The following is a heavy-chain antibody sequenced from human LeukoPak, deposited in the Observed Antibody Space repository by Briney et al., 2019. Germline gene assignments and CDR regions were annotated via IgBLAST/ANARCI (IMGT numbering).Heavy chain of an antibody. CDR1: GFTFSSYA. CDR3: AKDHLYSSSSYFDY. CDR2: ISGSGGST. V-gene: IGHV3-23*01. Sequence: GSLRLSCAASGFTFSSYAMSWVRQAPRKGMEWVPDISGSGGSTYYADSVKGRFTISRDNSKNTLYLQMNSLRAEDTAVYYCAKDHLYSSSSYFDYWGQGTLVTVSS. D-gene: IGHD6-19*01. J-gene: IGHJ4*02.